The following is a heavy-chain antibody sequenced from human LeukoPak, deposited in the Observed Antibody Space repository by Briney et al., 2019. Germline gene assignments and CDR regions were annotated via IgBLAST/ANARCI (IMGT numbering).Heavy chain of an antibody. CDR1: GFTFSTYE. CDR3: ARDRYYDSSGYAY. V-gene: IGHV3-48*02. CDR2: ISSSSSTI. D-gene: IGHD3-22*01. Sequence: GGSLRLSCAASGFTFSTYEMNWVRQAPGKGLEWVSYISSSSSTIYYADSVKGRFTISRDNAKNSLYLQMNSLRDEDTAVYYCARDRYYDSSGYAYWGQGTLVTVSS. J-gene: IGHJ4*02.